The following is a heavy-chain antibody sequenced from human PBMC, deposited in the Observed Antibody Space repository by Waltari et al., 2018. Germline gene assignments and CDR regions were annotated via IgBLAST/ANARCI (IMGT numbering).Heavy chain of an antibody. CDR1: GYSISSGYY. J-gene: IGHJ4*02. D-gene: IGHD2-15*01. CDR2: IDHSVST. Sequence: QVQLQESGPGLVKPSETLSLTCAVSGYSISSGYYWGWIRQPPGKGLEWIGSIDHSVSTYYNPSLKSRVTISVDTSKNQFSLKLSSVTAADTAVYYCARLGYCSGGSCYRYYFDYWGQGTLVTVSS. CDR3: ARLGYCSGGSCYRYYFDY. V-gene: IGHV4-38-2*01.